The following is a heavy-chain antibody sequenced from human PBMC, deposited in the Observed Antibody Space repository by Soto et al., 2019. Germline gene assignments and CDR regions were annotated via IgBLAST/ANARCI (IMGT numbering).Heavy chain of an antibody. D-gene: IGHD3-10*01. CDR3: AKGNFGAYVY. CDR1: GFTFDDYA. CDR2: ISWNSGSI. Sequence: EVQLVESGGGLVQPGRSLRLSCAASGFTFDDYAMHWVRQAPGKGLEWVSGISWNSGSIGYADSVKGRFTISRDNAKNSLYLQMNSLRAEDTALYYCAKGNFGAYVYWGQGTLVTVSS. J-gene: IGHJ4*02. V-gene: IGHV3-9*01.